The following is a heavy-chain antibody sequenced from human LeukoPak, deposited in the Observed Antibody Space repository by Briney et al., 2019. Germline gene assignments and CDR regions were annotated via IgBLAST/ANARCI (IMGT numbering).Heavy chain of an antibody. CDR2: VSPYSQNT. V-gene: IGHV1-18*01. CDR1: GYTFISYG. J-gene: IGHJ5*02. Sequence: ASVKVSCKASGYTFISYGIAWVRQAPGQGLEWMGWVSPYSQNTNYIEKIQGRVTMTTDTSTSTAYMELRSLRSDDTAVYYCARDYDILTGYYKGWFDPWGQGTLVTVSS. D-gene: IGHD3-9*01. CDR3: ARDYDILTGYYKGWFDP.